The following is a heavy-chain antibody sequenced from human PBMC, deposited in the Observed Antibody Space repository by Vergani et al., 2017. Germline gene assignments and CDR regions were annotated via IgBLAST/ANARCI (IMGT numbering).Heavy chain of an antibody. CDR3: AGDGEGGGQLALPDNWFDP. CDR2: INPSGGST. D-gene: IGHD6-6*01. J-gene: IGHJ5*02. CDR1: GYTFTSYY. Sequence: QVQLVQSGAEVKKPGASVKVSCKASGYTFTSYYMHWVRQAPGQGLEWMGIINPSGGSTSYAQKFQGRVTMTRDTSTSTVYMELSSLRSEDTAVYYCAGDGEGGGQLALPDNWFDPWGQGTLVTVSS. V-gene: IGHV1-46*01.